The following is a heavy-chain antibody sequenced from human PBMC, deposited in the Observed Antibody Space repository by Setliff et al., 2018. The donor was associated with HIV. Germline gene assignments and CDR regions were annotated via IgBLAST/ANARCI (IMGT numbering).Heavy chain of an antibody. CDR1: GGSISNYY. Sequence: SETLSLTCTVSGGSISNYYWSWIRQPPGKALEWVGYIYYSGRTSHSGSTYYNPSVASRITISGDTSKNQFSLKLTSVTAADTAIYYCARENGWLFGWFDPWGQGTPVTVSS. CDR3: ARENGWLFGWFDP. V-gene: IGHV4-59*06. J-gene: IGHJ5*02. CDR2: IYYSGRTSHSGST. D-gene: IGHD3-22*01.